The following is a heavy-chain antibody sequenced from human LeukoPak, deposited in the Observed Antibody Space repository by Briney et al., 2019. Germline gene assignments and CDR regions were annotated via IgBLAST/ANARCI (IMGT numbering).Heavy chain of an antibody. CDR3: ARGAYGMDV. CDR1: GFTFSTYS. J-gene: IGHJ6*02. Sequence: PGGSLRLSCAASGFTFSTYSMNWVRRAPGKGMEWVSSISRSSSSSSIYYADSVKGRFTIFGDNAKNSLYLQMNSLRAEDTAVYYCARGAYGMDVWGQGTTVTVSS. V-gene: IGHV3-21*01. CDR2: ISRSSSSSSI.